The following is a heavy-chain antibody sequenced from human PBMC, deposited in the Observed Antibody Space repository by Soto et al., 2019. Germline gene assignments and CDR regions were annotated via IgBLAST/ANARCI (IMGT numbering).Heavy chain of an antibody. J-gene: IGHJ4*02. CDR3: VRDVGYDYVN. D-gene: IGHD5-12*01. CDR2: IKQGGREK. V-gene: IGHV3-7*01. CDR1: GFTFSRYW. Sequence: EVQLVESGGGLVQPGGSLRISCAVSGFTFSRYWMSWVRQAPGKGLEWVATIKQGGREKYYVDSVKGRFTISGDNADNSLYLPMNSLSAEDTAVDFCVRDVGYDYVNWGQGTLVTVSS.